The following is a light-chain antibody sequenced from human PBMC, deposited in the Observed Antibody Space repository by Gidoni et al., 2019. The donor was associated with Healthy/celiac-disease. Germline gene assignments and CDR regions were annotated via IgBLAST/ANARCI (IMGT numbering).Light chain of an antibody. V-gene: IGKV3-20*01. J-gene: IGKJ5*01. CDR1: QSVSSSY. CDR2: GES. CDR3: QQYGSSPSIT. Sequence: ELVLTQSPGTLSLSPGERATLTCRASQSVSSSYFAWYQQKPGQTPRLLIYGESSRATGIPDRCSGSGAGTDFTLTISRLEPEDFAVYYCQQYGSSPSITFGQGTRLEIK.